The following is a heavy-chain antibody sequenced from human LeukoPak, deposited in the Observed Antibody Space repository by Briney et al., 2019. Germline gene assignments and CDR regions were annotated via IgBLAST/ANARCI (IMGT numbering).Heavy chain of an antibody. V-gene: IGHV4-34*01. D-gene: IGHD3-22*01. CDR2: INHSGST. Sequence: PSETLSLTCAVYGGSFSGYYWSWLRQPPGKGLEWIGEINHSGSTNYNPSLKSRVTISVDTSKNQFSLKLSSVTAADTAVYYCRLDSSGYYPDYWGQGTLVTVSP. CDR1: GGSFSGYY. J-gene: IGHJ4*02. CDR3: RLDSSGYYPDY.